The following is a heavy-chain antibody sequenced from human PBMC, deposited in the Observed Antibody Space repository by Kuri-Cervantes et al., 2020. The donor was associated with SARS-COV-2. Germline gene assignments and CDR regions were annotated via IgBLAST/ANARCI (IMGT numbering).Heavy chain of an antibody. CDR3: ARVEVRFLEWLPIDY. J-gene: IGHJ4*02. CDR1: GYSFTSYG. Sequence: GESLKISCKGSGYSFTSYGISWVRQAPGQGLEWMGWISAYNGNTNYAQRLQGRVTMTTDTSTSTAYMELRSLRSDDTAVYYCARVEVRFLEWLPIDYWGQGTLVTVSS. CDR2: ISAYNGNT. D-gene: IGHD3-3*01. V-gene: IGHV1-18*01.